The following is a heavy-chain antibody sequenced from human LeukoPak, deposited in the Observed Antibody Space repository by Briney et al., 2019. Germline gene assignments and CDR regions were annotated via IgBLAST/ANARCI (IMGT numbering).Heavy chain of an antibody. CDR3: ARAGGYYDSSGRNGFDY. J-gene: IGHJ4*02. CDR1: GFTFSSYW. D-gene: IGHD3-22*01. CDR2: IKQDGSEK. V-gene: IGHV3-7*01. Sequence: PGGSLRLSCAASGFTFSSYWMSWVRQAPGKGLEWVANIKQDGSEKYYVDSVKGRFTISRDNAKNSLYLQMNSLRAEDTAVYYCARAGGYYDSSGRNGFDYWGQGTLVTVSS.